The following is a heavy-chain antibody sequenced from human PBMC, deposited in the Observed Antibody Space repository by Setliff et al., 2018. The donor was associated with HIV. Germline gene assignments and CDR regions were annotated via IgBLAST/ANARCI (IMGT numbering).Heavy chain of an antibody. CDR2: IYTSGST. CDR3: ARDTNLLDYNFWSGYSRGWFDP. D-gene: IGHD3-3*01. CDR1: GGSINSGTYY. V-gene: IGHV4-61*02. Sequence: SETLSLTCTVSGGSINSGTYYWSWIRQPAGKGLEWIGRIYTSGSTNYNPSLKSRVIISVDTSKNQFSLKLSSVTAADTAGYYCARDTNLLDYNFWSGYSRGWFDPWGQGTLVTVSS. J-gene: IGHJ5*02.